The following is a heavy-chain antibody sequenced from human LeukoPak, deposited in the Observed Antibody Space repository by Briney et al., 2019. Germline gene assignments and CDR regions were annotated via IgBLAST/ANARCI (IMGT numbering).Heavy chain of an antibody. CDR3: ARHSSGSGGAFQY. V-gene: IGHV4-59*08. CDR2: MDDSGST. CDR1: GGSISSYY. J-gene: IGHJ4*02. Sequence: SETLSLTCTVSGGSISSYYWSWIRQPPGKGLEWIGYMDDSGSTNYNPSLTSRVTISEDTSKNQLSSKPGSVTAADTAVYYCARHSSGSGGAFQYWGQGTPVTVSS. D-gene: IGHD6-19*01.